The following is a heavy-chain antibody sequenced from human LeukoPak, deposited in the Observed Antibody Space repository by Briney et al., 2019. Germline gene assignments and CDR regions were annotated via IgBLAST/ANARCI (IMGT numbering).Heavy chain of an antibody. V-gene: IGHV3-21*01. Sequence: PGGSLRLSCAGSGFTFSSYSMNWVRQAPGKGLEWVSSITSSSSYIYYADSVKGRFTISRDNAKKSVYLQMNSLRAEDTAVYYCARGSTYSSGWYTGFDYWGQGTLVTVPS. CDR3: ARGSTYSSGWYTGFDY. J-gene: IGHJ4*02. D-gene: IGHD6-19*01. CDR2: ITSSSSYI. CDR1: GFTFSSYS.